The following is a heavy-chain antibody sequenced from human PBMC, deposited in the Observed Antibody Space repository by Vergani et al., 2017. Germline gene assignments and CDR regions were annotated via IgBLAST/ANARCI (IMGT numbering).Heavy chain of an antibody. V-gene: IGHV1-69*11. Sequence: QVQLVQSGAEVKKPGSSVKVSCKASGGTFSSYAISWVRQAPGQGLEWMGRIIPILGTANYAQKFQGRVTITADESTSTAYMERSSLRSEDTAVYYCATETYYYDSSGYDPDYWGQGTLVTGSS. CDR2: IIPILGTA. D-gene: IGHD3-22*01. CDR1: GGTFSSYA. J-gene: IGHJ4*02. CDR3: ATETYYYDSSGYDPDY.